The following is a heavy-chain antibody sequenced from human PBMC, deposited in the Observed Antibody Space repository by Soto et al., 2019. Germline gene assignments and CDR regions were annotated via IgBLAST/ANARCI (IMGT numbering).Heavy chain of an antibody. D-gene: IGHD6-13*01. V-gene: IGHV1-24*01. CDR3: ATIIAAAGTDWLDP. CDR2: FDPEDGET. J-gene: IGHJ5*02. CDR1: GYTLTELS. Sequence: ASVKVSCKVSGYTLTELSMHWVRQAPGKGLEWMGGFDPEDGETIYAQKFQGRVTMTEDTSTDTAYMELSSLRSEDTAVYYCATIIAAAGTDWLDPCGQGTMVTV.